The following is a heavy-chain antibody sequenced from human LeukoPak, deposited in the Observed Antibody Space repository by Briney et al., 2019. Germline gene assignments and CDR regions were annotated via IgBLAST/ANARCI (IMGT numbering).Heavy chain of an antibody. CDR3: ARGGYSSGWYYFDY. V-gene: IGHV3-13*01. J-gene: IGHJ4*02. CDR2: IGTAGDT. D-gene: IGHD6-19*01. CDR1: GFTFSSYD. Sequence: GGSLRLSCAASGFTFSSYDMHWVRQATGKGLEWVSAIGTAGDTYYPGSVKGRFTISRENAKNSLYLQMNSLRAGDTTVYYCARGGYSSGWYYFDYWGQGTLVTVSS.